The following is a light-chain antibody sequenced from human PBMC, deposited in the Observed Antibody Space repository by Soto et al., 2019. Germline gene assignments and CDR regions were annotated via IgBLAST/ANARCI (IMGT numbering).Light chain of an antibody. CDR2: DVS. Sequence: EIVLTQSPATLSLSPGERATLSCRASQSVRSSLAWFQQKPGQAPKVLLYDVSTRAPGISARFSGSGYGTDFSLTISSLEPEDFAVYYCQQRTSSLTFGGGTKIEI. V-gene: IGKV3-11*01. J-gene: IGKJ4*01. CDR3: QQRTSSLT. CDR1: QSVRSS.